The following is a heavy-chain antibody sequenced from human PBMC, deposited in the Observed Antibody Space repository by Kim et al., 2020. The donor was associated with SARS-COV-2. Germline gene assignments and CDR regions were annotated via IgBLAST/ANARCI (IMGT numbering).Heavy chain of an antibody. CDR1: GYTFTSYY. CDR2: INPSGGST. J-gene: IGHJ4*02. D-gene: IGHD2-21*02. V-gene: IGHV1-46*01. CDR3: ARDGPAYCGGDCYLLY. Sequence: ASVKVSCKASGYTFTSYYMHWVPQAPGQGLEWMGIINPSGGSTSYAQKFQGRVTMTRDTSTSTVYMELSSLRSEDTAVYYCARDGPAYCGGDCYLLYWGQGTLVPVSS.